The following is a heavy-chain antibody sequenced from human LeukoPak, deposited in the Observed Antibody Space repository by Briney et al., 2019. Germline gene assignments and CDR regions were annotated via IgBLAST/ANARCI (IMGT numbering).Heavy chain of an antibody. Sequence: PSETLSLTCTVSGGSVRTGGYYWSWIRQPAGKGLEWIGRIYTSGSTNYNPSLKSRVTISVDTSKNQFSLKLSSVTAADTAVYYCARDSYSPWGTAFDYWGQGTLVTVSS. CDR3: ARDSYSPWGTAFDY. D-gene: IGHD3-16*01. J-gene: IGHJ4*02. CDR1: GGSVRTGGYY. V-gene: IGHV4-61*02. CDR2: IYTSGST.